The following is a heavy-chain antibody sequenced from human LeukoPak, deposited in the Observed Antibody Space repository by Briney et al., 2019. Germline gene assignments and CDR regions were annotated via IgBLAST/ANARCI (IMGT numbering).Heavy chain of an antibody. D-gene: IGHD3-10*01. J-gene: IGHJ5*02. V-gene: IGHV4-59*01. CDR2: IYYSGST. CDR1: GGSISSYY. Sequence: PSETLSLTCTVSGGSISSYYWSWIRQPPGKGLEWIGYIYYSGSTNYNPSLKSRVTISVDTSKNQFSLKLSSVTAADTAVYYCARDVGMVRGRNWFDPWGKGTLVTVSS. CDR3: ARDVGMVRGRNWFDP.